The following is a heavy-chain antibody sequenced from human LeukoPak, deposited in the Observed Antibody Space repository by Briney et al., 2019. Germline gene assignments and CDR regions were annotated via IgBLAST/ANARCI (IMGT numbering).Heavy chain of an antibody. J-gene: IGHJ4*02. V-gene: IGHV1-69*05. Sequence: ASVKVSCKASGGTFSSYAISWVRQAPGQGLEWMGWIIPIFGTANYAQKFQGRVTITTEESTSTAYMELSSLRSEDTAVYYCASGGPFGVGGFDYWGQGTLVTVSS. CDR1: GGTFSSYA. D-gene: IGHD3-3*01. CDR2: IIPIFGTA. CDR3: ASGGPFGVGGFDY.